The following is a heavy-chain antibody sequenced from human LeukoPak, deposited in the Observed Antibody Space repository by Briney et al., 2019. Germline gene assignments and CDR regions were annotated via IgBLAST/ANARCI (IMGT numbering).Heavy chain of an antibody. D-gene: IGHD3-22*01. CDR1: GYRFTSYW. V-gene: IGHV5-51*01. Sequence: GQSLKISCKGSGYRFTSYWIGWVRQMPGKGLEWMGIIYPGDSDTIYSPSFQGQVTISADKSTSTANLQWSSLKASDTAMYYCARSGGNYYSICGQGTKVTASS. J-gene: IGHJ3*02. CDR2: IYPGDSDT. CDR3: ARSGGNYYSI.